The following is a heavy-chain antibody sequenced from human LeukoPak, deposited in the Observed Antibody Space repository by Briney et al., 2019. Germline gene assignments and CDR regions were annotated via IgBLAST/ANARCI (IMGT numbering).Heavy chain of an antibody. D-gene: IGHD3-10*01. CDR2: INHSGST. CDR1: GGSFSGYY. Sequence: NSSETLSLTCAVYGGSFSGYYWSWIRQPPGKGLEWIGEINHSGSTNYNPSLKSRVTISVDTSKNQFSLKLSSVTAADTAVYYCARHGYLLWFGELSLPFDYWGQGTLVTVSS. CDR3: ARHGYLLWFGELSLPFDY. J-gene: IGHJ4*02. V-gene: IGHV4-34*01.